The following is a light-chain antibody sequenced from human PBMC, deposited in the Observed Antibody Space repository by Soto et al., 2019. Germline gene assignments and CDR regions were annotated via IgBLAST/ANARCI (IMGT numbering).Light chain of an antibody. CDR3: VAWDDSLSGYV. V-gene: IGLV1-47*01. CDR1: SSNIGRDY. Sequence: QSVLTQPPSVSGTPGQRVNISCSGSSSNIGRDYVYWYQQFPGTAPKLLIYRGNQRPSGVPDRFSGSKSGTSAFLAISGLRSDDESDYYCVAWDDSLSGYVFGTGTKLTVL. J-gene: IGLJ1*01. CDR2: RGN.